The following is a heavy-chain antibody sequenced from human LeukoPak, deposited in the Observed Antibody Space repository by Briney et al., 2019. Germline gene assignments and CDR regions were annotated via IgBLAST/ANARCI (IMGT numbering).Heavy chain of an antibody. J-gene: IGHJ4*02. Sequence: GGSLRLSCAASGFTFSSYAMSWVRQAPGKGLEAPGKGLEWVSTISASGHATYYPDSVRGRFTISRDNSKSTLHLQMDSLRAEDSALYYCAKWPEGATPKFHHWGQGTLVTVS. D-gene: IGHD1-26*01. V-gene: IGHV3-23*01. CDR2: ISASGHAT. CDR3: AKWPEGATPKFHH. CDR1: GFTFSSYA.